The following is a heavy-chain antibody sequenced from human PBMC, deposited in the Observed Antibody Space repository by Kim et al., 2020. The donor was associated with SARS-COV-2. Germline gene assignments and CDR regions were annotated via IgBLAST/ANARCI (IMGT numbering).Heavy chain of an antibody. CDR3: ARGMLSPDF. CDR2: IGDGDTAT. J-gene: IGHJ4*02. V-gene: IGHV3-23*01. Sequence: GGSLRLSCATSGFTFSEYGLTWVRQAPGKGLEWVSCIGDGDTATYYANSVKGRFTISRDNSKGTLYLQMNNLRVDDTVVYYCARGMLSPDFWGQGTLVTV. D-gene: IGHD2-8*01. CDR1: GFTFSEYG.